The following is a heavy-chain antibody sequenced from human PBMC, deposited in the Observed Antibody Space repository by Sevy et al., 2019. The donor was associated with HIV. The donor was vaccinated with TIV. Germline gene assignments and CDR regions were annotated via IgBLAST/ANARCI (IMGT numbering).Heavy chain of an antibody. CDR1: GYSISSDYY. V-gene: IGHV4-38-2*01. CDR2: IYHSGYS. D-gene: IGHD6-19*01. Sequence: TLSLTCAVSGYSISSDYYWGWIRQPPGKGLEWIGSIYHSGYSYYNPSLRSRVTISVDTSKNQFSLKLSSVTAADTAVYYCARAIGTQVAGLYYFDYWAREPWSPSPQ. J-gene: IGHJ4*02. CDR3: ARAIGTQVAGLYYFDY.